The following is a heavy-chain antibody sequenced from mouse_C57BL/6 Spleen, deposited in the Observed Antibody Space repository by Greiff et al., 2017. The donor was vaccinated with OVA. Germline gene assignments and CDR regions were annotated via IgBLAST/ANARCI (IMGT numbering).Heavy chain of an antibody. J-gene: IGHJ4*01. D-gene: IGHD2-2*01. CDR1: GFTFSSYA. V-gene: IGHV5-9-1*02. Sequence: EVMLVESGEGLVKPGGSLKLSCAASGFTFSSYAMSWVRQTPEKRLEWVAYISSGGDYIYYADTVKGRFTISRDNARNTLYLQMSSLKSEDTAMYYCTRDGYGGAMDYWGQGTSVTVSS. CDR3: TRDGYGGAMDY. CDR2: ISSGGDYI.